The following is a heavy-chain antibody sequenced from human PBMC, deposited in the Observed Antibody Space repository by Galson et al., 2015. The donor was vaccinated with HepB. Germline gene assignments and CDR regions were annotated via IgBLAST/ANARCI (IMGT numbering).Heavy chain of an antibody. V-gene: IGHV3-30*18. J-gene: IGHJ4*02. Sequence: SLRLSCAASGFTFSSYGMHWVRQAPGKGLEWVAVISYDGSNKYYADSVKGRFTISRDNSKNTLYLQMNSLRAEDTAVYYCAKEGLVGARTGYFDYWGQGTLVTVSS. CDR3: AKEGLVGARTGYFDY. CDR2: ISYDGSNK. D-gene: IGHD1-26*01. CDR1: GFTFSSYG.